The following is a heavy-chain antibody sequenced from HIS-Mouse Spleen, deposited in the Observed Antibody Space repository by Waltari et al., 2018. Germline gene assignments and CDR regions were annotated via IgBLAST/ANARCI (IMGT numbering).Heavy chain of an antibody. CDR2: SYYSGRT. J-gene: IGHJ5*02. D-gene: IGHD3-3*01. CDR1: GGSISSGGYY. V-gene: IGHV4-31*03. CDR3: ARSPYYDFWSGYSDNWFDP. Sequence: QVQLQESGPGLVKPSQTLSLTCTVSGGSISSGGYYWRWIRQHPGKGLEWLGYSYYSGRTYYNPSLKSRVTISVDTSKNQFSLKLSSVTAADTAVYYCARSPYYDFWSGYSDNWFDPWGQGTLVTVSS.